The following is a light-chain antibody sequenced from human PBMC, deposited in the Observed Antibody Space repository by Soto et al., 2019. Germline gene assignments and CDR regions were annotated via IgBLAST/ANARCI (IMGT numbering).Light chain of an antibody. CDR1: NIGSKS. Sequence: SYDLTEPPWVTVATAQTARITCGGNNIGSKSVHWYQQKPGQAPVLVVYDDSGRPSGIPERFSGSNSGNTATLPISRVEAGDEADYYCQVWDSSSDHPYVFGTGTKVTVL. CDR2: DDS. V-gene: IGLV3-21*02. J-gene: IGLJ1*01. CDR3: QVWDSSSDHPYV.